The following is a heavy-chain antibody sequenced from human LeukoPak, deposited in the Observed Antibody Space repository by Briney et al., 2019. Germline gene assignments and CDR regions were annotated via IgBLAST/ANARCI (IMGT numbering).Heavy chain of an antibody. CDR1: GFTFSSYG. CDR2: ISYDGSNK. D-gene: IGHD3-10*01. CDR3: ARGDALLWFGELGVDFDY. V-gene: IGHV3-30*03. J-gene: IGHJ4*02. Sequence: GGSLRLSCAASGFTFSSYGMHWVRQAPGKGPEWVAVISYDGSNKYYADSVKGRFTISRDNSKNTLYLQMNSLRAEDTAVYYCARGDALLWFGELGVDFDYWGQGTLVTVSS.